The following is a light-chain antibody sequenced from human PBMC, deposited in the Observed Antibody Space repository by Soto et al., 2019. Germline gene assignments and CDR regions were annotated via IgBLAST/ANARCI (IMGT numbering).Light chain of an antibody. J-gene: IGKJ1*01. CDR2: WAS. Sequence: DIVMTQSPDSLAVSLGERATINCKSSQSVLYSSNNKNYLAWYQQKPGQPPKLLIYWASTRESGVPDRFSGTGPGTDFTLTISSLQAADVAVHYCQQYYSTPWTFGEGTKVAIK. V-gene: IGKV4-1*01. CDR3: QQYYSTPWT. CDR1: QSVLYSSNNKNY.